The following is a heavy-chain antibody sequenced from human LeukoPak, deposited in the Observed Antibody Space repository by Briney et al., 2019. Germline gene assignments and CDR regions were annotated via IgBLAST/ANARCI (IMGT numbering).Heavy chain of an antibody. CDR1: GGSISSYY. CDR2: IYTSGST. CDR3: ARGQADFWSGYYYYGMDV. J-gene: IGHJ6*02. V-gene: IGHV4-4*07. Sequence: SETLSLTCTVSGGSISSYYWSWIRQPAGEGLEWIGRIYTSGSTNYNPSLKSRVTTSVDTSKNQFSLKLSSVTAADTAVYYCARGQADFWSGYYYYGMDVWGQGTTVTVSS. D-gene: IGHD3-3*01.